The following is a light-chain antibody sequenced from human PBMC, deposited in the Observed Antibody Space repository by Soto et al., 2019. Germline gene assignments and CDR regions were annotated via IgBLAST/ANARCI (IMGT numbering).Light chain of an antibody. J-gene: IGKJ3*01. Sequence: DIVMTQSPDSLSVSLGERATINCKSSRRVSDSCNNENYLSWYQQRPRQPPKLLIYWASTRESGVPDRFSGSGSGTDFTLTISRLQAEDVAVYYCQQYYTAQLTFGPGTKVDIK. CDR2: WAS. CDR3: QQYYTAQLT. CDR1: RRVSDSCNNENY. V-gene: IGKV4-1*01.